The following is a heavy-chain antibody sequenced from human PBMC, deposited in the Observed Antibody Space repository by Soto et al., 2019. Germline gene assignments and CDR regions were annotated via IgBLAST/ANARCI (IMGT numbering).Heavy chain of an antibody. CDR2: IYPGDSRT. Sequence: GDSLTISCKLSGYRFSSYWIAWLRQMPWKGLEWMGVIYPGDSRTTYSPSFEGQVTISADESISTAFLQWSRLKASDSGMYYCARLTKAMAGLLDYWGQGALVTVSS. CDR1: GYRFSSYW. D-gene: IGHD6-19*01. J-gene: IGHJ4*02. CDR3: ARLTKAMAGLLDY. V-gene: IGHV5-51*01.